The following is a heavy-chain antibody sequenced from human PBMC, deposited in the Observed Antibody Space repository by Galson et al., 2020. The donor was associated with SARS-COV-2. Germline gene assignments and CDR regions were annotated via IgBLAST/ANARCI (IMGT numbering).Heavy chain of an antibody. CDR2: IYYSGST. D-gene: IGHD3-22*01. J-gene: IGHJ3*02. V-gene: IGHV4-39*07. CDR3: ARLSYYYDSSGYPYDAFDI. CDR1: GGSISSSSYY. Sequence: SETLSLTCPVSGGSISSSSYYWGWLRQPPGKGLEWIGSIYYSGSTYYNPSLKSRVTISVDTSKNQFSLKLSSVTAADTAVYYCARLSYYYDSSGYPYDAFDIWGQGTMVTVSS.